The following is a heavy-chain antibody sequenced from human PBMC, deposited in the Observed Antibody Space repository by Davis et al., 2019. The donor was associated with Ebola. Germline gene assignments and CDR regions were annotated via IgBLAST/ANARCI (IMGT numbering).Heavy chain of an antibody. J-gene: IGHJ4*02. CDR2: IKTDGSTT. CDR1: GFTFSNYY. D-gene: IGHD3-10*01. V-gene: IGHV3-74*01. CDR3: AKDGLLWFGGSLY. Sequence: HTGGSLRLSCAASGFTFSNYYLHWVRQAPGKGLEWVARIKTDGSTTRYADSVKGRFTISRDNSKNTLYLQMNSLRAEDTAVYYCAKDGLLWFGGSLYWGQGTLVTVSS.